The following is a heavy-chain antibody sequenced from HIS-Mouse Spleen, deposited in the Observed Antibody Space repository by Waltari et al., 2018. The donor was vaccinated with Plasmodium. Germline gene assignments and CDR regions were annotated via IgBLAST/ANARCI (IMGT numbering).Heavy chain of an antibody. CDR3: ASANVMYSSSWYRYDAFDI. J-gene: IGHJ3*02. V-gene: IGHV4-39*07. CDR1: GGSISSSRYY. CDR2: TYYSGST. D-gene: IGHD6-13*01. Sequence: QLQLQESGPGLVKPSEPLSLTCTVSGGSISSSRYYWGWIRSPPGKGLAWIGSTYYSGSTYYNPSIKSRVTISVDTSKNQFALKLSSVTAADTAVYYCASANVMYSSSWYRYDAFDIWGQGTMVTVSS.